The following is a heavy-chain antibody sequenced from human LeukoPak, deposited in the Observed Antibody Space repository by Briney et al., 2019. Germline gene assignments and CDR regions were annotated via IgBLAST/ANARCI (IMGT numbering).Heavy chain of an antibody. D-gene: IGHD2-15*01. CDR1: GFTFSSYS. V-gene: IGHV3-48*01. J-gene: IGHJ3*02. Sequence: GGSLRLSCAASGFTFSSYSMNWVRQAPGKGLEWVSYISSSSSTIYYADSVKGRFTISRDNAKNSLYLQMNSLRAEDTAVYYRARDRCSGGSCYSSVDAFDIWGQGTMVTVSS. CDR2: ISSSSSTI. CDR3: ARDRCSGGSCYSSVDAFDI.